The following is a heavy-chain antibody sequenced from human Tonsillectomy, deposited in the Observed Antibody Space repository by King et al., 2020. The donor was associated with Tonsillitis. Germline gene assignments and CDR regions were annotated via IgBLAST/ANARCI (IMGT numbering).Heavy chain of an antibody. Sequence: VQLQESGPGLVKPSETLSLTCTVSGASISSYFWSWIRQPPGKGLEWIGYISYSGNTDYNPSLKSRVSISVDTSKNQFSLNVNSVTAADPAIYYCARTWAMAPFDVWGQGTLVTVSS. V-gene: IGHV4-59*01. CDR2: ISYSGNT. CDR1: GASISSYF. J-gene: IGHJ4*02. CDR3: ARTWAMAPFDV. D-gene: IGHD5-18*01.